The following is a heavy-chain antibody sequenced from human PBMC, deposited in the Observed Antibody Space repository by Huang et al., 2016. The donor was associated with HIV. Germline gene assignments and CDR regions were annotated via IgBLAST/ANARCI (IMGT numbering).Heavy chain of an antibody. Sequence: QLQLQESGPGLVKPSETLSLTCSVSGGSISSSSYYWGWIRQPPGKGLEWIESIYYSGSPFYNPSLKSRVTISVDTSKNQLSLRLSSVTAADTSVYYCARHMDCSSSSCLAGGHERGPFDMWGQGTMVTVSS. CDR1: GGSISSSSYY. CDR3: ARHMDCSSSSCLAGGHERGPFDM. D-gene: IGHD2-2*01. V-gene: IGHV4-39*01. J-gene: IGHJ3*02. CDR2: IYYSGSP.